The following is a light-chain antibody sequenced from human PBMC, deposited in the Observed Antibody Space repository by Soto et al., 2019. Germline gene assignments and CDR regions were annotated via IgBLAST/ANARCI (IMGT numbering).Light chain of an antibody. Sequence: QSVLTQPASVSGSPGQSITISCTGTSSDVGGYNHVSWYQQHPGKAPKLMIYEVSNRPSGVSDRFSGSKSGNTASLTISGLQAEDEADYHCSSYTSSSTLVVGGGTKLTVL. J-gene: IGLJ2*01. CDR1: SSDVGGYNH. V-gene: IGLV2-14*01. CDR3: SSYTSSSTLV. CDR2: EVS.